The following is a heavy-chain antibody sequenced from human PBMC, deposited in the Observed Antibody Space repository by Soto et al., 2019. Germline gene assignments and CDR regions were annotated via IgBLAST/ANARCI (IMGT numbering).Heavy chain of an antibody. Sequence: RACLKISCKGSGYSFTSYWIGCVRQLPGKGLEWMGIIYPDDSDTRYSPSFQGQVIMSADKSISTAYLQWSSLKASDTAMYYCARQGKYNYGSNDFWGQGTLVTVS. V-gene: IGHV5-51*01. CDR2: IYPDDSDT. D-gene: IGHD5-18*01. J-gene: IGHJ4*02. CDR3: ARQGKYNYGSNDF. CDR1: GYSFTSYW.